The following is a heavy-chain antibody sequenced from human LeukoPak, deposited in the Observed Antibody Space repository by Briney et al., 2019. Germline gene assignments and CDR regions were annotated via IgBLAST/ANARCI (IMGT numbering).Heavy chain of an antibody. J-gene: IGHJ4*02. CDR1: GDPISGSSNYK. D-gene: IGHD6-13*01. Sequence: SETLSLTCTVSGDPISGSSNYKWSWIRQPPGKGLEWMGYIYYHGSTNYNPSLRSRVTFSVDTSKNQFSLKLSSVSAADKAVYSCAREYSGFDYWGRGTLVTVSS. V-gene: IGHV4-61*01. CDR2: IYYHGST. CDR3: AREYSGFDY.